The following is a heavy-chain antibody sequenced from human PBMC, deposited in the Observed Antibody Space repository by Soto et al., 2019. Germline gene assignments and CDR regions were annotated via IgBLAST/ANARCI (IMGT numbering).Heavy chain of an antibody. J-gene: IGHJ3*01. V-gene: IGHV3-23*01. CDR1: GFTFSSYA. CDR3: AKDIVVVPAASDAFDF. D-gene: IGHD2-2*01. CDR2: ISGSSGST. Sequence: EVQLLESGGGSVQPGGSLRLSCATSGFTFSSYAMSWVRQAPGKGLEWVSTISGSSGSTYYADSVKGRFTISRDNSKNTLYLQMNSLRAEDTALYYCAKDIVVVPAASDAFDFLGQGTMATVSS.